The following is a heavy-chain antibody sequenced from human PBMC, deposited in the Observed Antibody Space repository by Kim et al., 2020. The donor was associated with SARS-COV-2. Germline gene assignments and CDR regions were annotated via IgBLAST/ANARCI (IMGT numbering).Heavy chain of an antibody. D-gene: IGHD3-16*01. CDR3: ARTRGGGYYYGMDV. Sequence: ADSVKGRFTISRDNSKNTLYLQMNSLRAEDTAVYYCARTRGGGYYYGMDVLGQGTTVTVSS. V-gene: IGHV3-30*07. J-gene: IGHJ6*02.